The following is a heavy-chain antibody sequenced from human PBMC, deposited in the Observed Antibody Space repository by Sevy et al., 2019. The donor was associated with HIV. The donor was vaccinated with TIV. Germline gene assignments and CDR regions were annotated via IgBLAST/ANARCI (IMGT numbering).Heavy chain of an antibody. CDR2: FIPMFDTA. CDR3: AGSYFDSSGYSPLYYSGMDV. J-gene: IGHJ6*02. V-gene: IGHV1-69*13. D-gene: IGHD3-22*01. CDR1: GGTFSNYA. Sequence: ASVKVSCKASGGTFSNYAISWVRQAPGQGLEWMGGFIPMFDTANYAQKFQGKVTLTADGSTTTAYMELSSLRSDDTAVYYCAGSYFDSSGYSPLYYSGMDVWGQGTTVTVSS.